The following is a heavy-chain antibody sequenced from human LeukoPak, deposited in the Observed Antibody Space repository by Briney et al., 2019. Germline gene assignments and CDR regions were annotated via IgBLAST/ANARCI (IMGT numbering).Heavy chain of an antibody. Sequence: HTGGSLRLSCAASGFTFSSYGMHWVRQAPGKGLEWVAFIRYDGSNKYYADSVKGRFTISRDNSKNTLYLQMNSLRAEDTAVYYCAKRPNYYDSSGYYLWGQGTLVTVSS. CDR1: GFTFSSYG. V-gene: IGHV3-30*02. CDR3: AKRPNYYDSSGYYL. CDR2: IRYDGSNK. J-gene: IGHJ4*02. D-gene: IGHD3-22*01.